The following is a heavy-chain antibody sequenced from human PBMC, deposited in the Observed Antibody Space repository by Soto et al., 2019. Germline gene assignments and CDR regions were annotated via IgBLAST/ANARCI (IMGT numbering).Heavy chain of an antibody. V-gene: IGHV4-34*01. D-gene: IGHD6-13*01. CDR1: GGFFSGSY. CDR2: INHSGST. CDR3: ARGPGIAAAAPPYYYYMDV. J-gene: IGHJ6*03. Sequence: SDTLSLTCAVYGGFFSGSYWSWIRQPPGKWLEWIAEINHSGSTNCNPSLKSRVTISVDTSKNQFSLKLSSVTAADTAVYYCARGPGIAAAAPPYYYYMDVWGKGTTVTVSS.